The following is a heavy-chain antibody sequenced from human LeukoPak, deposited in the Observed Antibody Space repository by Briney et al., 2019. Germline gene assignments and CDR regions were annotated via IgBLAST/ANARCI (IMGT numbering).Heavy chain of an antibody. V-gene: IGHV3-7*01. D-gene: IGHD5/OR15-5a*01. CDR3: ARGSTIDY. CDR2: IKQDGSEK. CDR1: GFTFSSYW. J-gene: IGHJ4*02. Sequence: PGGSLRLSCAASGFTFSSYWMSWVRQAPGKGLEWVATIKQDGSEKYYSDSVKGRFTISRDNAKNSLDLQMNSLRAEDTAVFYCARGSTIDYWGQGTLVTVSS.